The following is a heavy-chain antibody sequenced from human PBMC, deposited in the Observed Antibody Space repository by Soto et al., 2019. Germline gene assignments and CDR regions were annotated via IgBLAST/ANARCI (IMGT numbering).Heavy chain of an antibody. J-gene: IGHJ6*02. Sequence: QVQLQESGPGLVKPSQTLSLTCTVSGGSISSGDYYWRWIRQPPGKGLEWIGYIYYSGSTYYNPSLKIRVTISLDTSKIRFSLKLSSVTAADTAMYYCAIDLSGYCSGGSCYRENYYYYGMDVWGQGTTVTVSS. CDR1: GGSISSGDYY. CDR3: AIDLSGYCSGGSCYRENYYYYGMDV. V-gene: IGHV4-30-4*01. D-gene: IGHD2-15*01. CDR2: IYYSGST.